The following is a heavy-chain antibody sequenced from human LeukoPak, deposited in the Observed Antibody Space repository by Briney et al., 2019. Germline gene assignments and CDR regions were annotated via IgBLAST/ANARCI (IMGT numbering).Heavy chain of an antibody. D-gene: IGHD4-23*01. Sequence: ASVNVSCKASGYTFTGYYMHWVRQAPGQEREWMGWINPNSGGTYYAQKFQARVTMTSDTSISSAYMELSRLRSDDRAVYYCARDLYGGTSATFDYWGQGTLVTVSS. V-gene: IGHV1-2*02. J-gene: IGHJ4*02. CDR2: INPNSGGT. CDR1: GYTFTGYY. CDR3: ARDLYGGTSATFDY.